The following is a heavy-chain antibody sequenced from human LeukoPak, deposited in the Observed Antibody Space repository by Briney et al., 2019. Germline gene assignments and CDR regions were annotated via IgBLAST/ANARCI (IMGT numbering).Heavy chain of an antibody. J-gene: IGHJ4*02. CDR3: ARLDSSGYLYYFDY. CDR1: GFTFSSYS. D-gene: IGHD3-22*01. CDR2: ISGSGGST. V-gene: IGHV3-23*01. Sequence: GGSLRLSCAASGFTFSSYSMNWVRQAPGKGLEWVSAISGSGGSTYYADSVKGRFTISRDNSKNTLYLQMNSLRAEDTAVYYCARLDSSGYLYYFDYWGQGTLVTVSS.